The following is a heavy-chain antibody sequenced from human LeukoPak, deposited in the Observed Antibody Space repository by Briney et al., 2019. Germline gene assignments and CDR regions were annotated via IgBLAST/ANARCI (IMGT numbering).Heavy chain of an antibody. CDR3: ARVRTPTKYYYDSSGYYA. Sequence: SETLSLTCAVYGGSFSGYYWSWVRLPPGKGLEWIGEINHSGSTNYNPSLKSRVTISVDTSKNQFSLKLSSVTAADTAVYYCARVRTPTKYYYDSSGYYAWGQGTTVTVSS. CDR1: GGSFSGYY. CDR2: INHSGST. D-gene: IGHD3-22*01. J-gene: IGHJ6*02. V-gene: IGHV4-34*01.